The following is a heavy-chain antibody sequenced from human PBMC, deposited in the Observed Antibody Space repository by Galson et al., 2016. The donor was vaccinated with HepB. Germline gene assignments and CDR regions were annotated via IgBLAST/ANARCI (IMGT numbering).Heavy chain of an antibody. CDR1: GGSIRNHY. CDR3: AGGDDERGYCASGVCRYWYFDL. Sequence: ETLSLTCNVSGGSIRNHYWSWIRQPPGKGLEWIGYIYQNGNTNFNPSLESRVGLSLDPSKKVVSLEQRSVTASDTAVYFCAGGDDERGYCASGVCRYWYFDLWGRGTLVTVSS. CDR2: IYQNGNT. V-gene: IGHV4-59*03. D-gene: IGHD2-8*01. J-gene: IGHJ2*01.